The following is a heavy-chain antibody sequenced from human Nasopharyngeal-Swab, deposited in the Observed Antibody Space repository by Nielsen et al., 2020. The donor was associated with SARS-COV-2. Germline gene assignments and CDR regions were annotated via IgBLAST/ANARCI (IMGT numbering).Heavy chain of an antibody. CDR2: ISYDGSNK. CDR3: ASGPY. J-gene: IGHJ4*02. CDR1: GFTFRSYA. V-gene: IGHV3-30*04. Sequence: GESLKISCAASGFTFRSYAMHWVRQAPGKGLEWVAVISYDGSNKYYADSVKGRFTISRDNAKNSLYLQMNSLRAEDTALYYCASGPYWGQGTLVTVSS.